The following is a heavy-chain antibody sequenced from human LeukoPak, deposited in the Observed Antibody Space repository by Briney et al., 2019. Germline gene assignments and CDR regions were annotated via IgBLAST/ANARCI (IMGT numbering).Heavy chain of an antibody. CDR3: ASYASGYNWMKA. J-gene: IGHJ5*02. D-gene: IGHD3-10*01. V-gene: IGHV1-2*02. Sequence: GASVKVSCKASGHTSTKYYMHWVRQAPGQGLEWMGWIHPGSGDTNYAQKFQGRVTVTRDTSITTAYMELTSLGSDDTAVYYCASYASGYNWMKAWGQGTLVTVSS. CDR2: IHPGSGDT. CDR1: GHTSTKYY.